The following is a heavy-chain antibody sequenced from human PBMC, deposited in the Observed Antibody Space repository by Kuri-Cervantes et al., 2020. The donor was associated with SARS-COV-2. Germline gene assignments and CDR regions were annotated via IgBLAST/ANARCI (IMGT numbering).Heavy chain of an antibody. J-gene: IGHJ4*02. CDR3: AKSGRIVPAASFDY. CDR1: GFTFSSYS. D-gene: IGHD2-2*01. V-gene: IGHV3-21*04. Sequence: GGSLRLSCAASGFTFSSYSMNWVRQAPGKGLEWVSSISSSSSYIYYADSVKGRFTISRDNSKNTLYLQMNSLRVEDTALYYCAKSGRIVPAASFDYWGQGALVTVSS. CDR2: ISSSSSYI.